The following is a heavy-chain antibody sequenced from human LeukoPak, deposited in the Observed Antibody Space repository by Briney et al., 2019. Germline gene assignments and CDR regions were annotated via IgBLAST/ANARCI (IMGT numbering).Heavy chain of an antibody. CDR3: AKDATYNSGWTDY. V-gene: IGHV3-23*01. Sequence: GGSLRLSCAASGFTFSSYAMSWVRQAPGKGLEWVSAISGSGGSTYYADSVKGRFTISRDNAKNSLYLQMNSLRADDTALYYCAKDATYNSGWTDYWGQGTLVTVSS. J-gene: IGHJ4*02. D-gene: IGHD6-19*01. CDR2: ISGSGGST. CDR1: GFTFSSYA.